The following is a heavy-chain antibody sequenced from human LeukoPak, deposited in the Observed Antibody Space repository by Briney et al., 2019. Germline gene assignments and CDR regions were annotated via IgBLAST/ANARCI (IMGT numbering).Heavy chain of an antibody. V-gene: IGHV3-11*01. Sequence: KSGGSLRLSCAASGFTFSDYYMSWIRQAPGKGLEWVSYISSSGSTIYYADSVKGRFTISRDNAKNSLYLQMNSLRAEDTAVYYCARGRRRPSPLPDAFDIWGQGTMVTVSS. J-gene: IGHJ3*02. CDR3: ARGRRRPSPLPDAFDI. CDR2: ISSSGSTI. CDR1: GFTFSDYY.